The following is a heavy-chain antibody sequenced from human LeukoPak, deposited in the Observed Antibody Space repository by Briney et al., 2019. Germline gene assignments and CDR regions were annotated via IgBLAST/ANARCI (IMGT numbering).Heavy chain of an antibody. CDR3: ARGVRAAVNALFFDY. V-gene: IGHV3-21*01. CDR1: GFTFSSYA. Sequence: PGGSLRLSCAASGFTFSSYAMSWVRQAPGKGLEWVSSISSSSSYIYYADSVKGRFTISRDNAKNSLYLQMNSLRAEDTAVYYCARGVRAAVNALFFDYWGQGTLVTVSS. J-gene: IGHJ4*02. CDR2: ISSSSSYI. D-gene: IGHD6-13*01.